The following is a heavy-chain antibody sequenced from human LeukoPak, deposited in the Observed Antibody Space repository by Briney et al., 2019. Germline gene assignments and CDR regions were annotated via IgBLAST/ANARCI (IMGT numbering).Heavy chain of an antibody. Sequence: PSETLSLTCTVSGGSISSSSYYWGWIRQPPGKGLEWIGSIYYSGNTYYNPSLKSRVTISVDTSKNQFSLKLSSVTAADTAVYYCASGQPPLGDLFDYWGQGTLVTVSS. J-gene: IGHJ4*02. D-gene: IGHD2-21*02. CDR2: IYYSGNT. V-gene: IGHV4-39*07. CDR1: GGSISSSSYY. CDR3: ASGQPPLGDLFDY.